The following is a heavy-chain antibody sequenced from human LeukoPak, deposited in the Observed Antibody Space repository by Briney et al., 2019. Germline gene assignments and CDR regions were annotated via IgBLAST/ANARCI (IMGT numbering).Heavy chain of an antibody. CDR2: IYHSGST. V-gene: IGHV4-38-2*02. CDR3: ARSPYSSGWYFDY. Sequence: NTSETLSLTCTVSGYSISSGYYWGWIRQPPGKGLEWIGSIYHSGSTHYNPSLKSRVTISVDTSKNQFSLKLSSVTAADTAVYYCARSPYSSGWYFDYWGQGTLVTVSS. J-gene: IGHJ4*02. D-gene: IGHD6-19*01. CDR1: GYSISSGYY.